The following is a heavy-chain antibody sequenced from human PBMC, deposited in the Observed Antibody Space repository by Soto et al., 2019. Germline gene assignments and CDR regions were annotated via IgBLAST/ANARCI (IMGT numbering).Heavy chain of an antibody. CDR3: ARDLSLHFYGMDV. CDR1: GFTVSSNY. D-gene: IGHD3-9*01. V-gene: IGHV3-53*01. Sequence: PGGSLRLSCAASGFTVSSNYMSWVRQAPGKGLEWVSVIYSGGSTYYADSVKGRFTISRDNSKNTLYLQMNSLRAEDTAVYYCARDLSLHFYGMDVWGQGTTVTVSS. J-gene: IGHJ6*02. CDR2: IYSGGST.